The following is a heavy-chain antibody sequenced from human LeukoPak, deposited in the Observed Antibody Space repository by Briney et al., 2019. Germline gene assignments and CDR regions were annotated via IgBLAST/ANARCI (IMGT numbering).Heavy chain of an antibody. CDR2: INPNSGGT. CDR3: ARVWDTAMVSDDY. V-gene: IGHV1-2*02. CDR1: GYTFTGYY. J-gene: IGHJ4*02. D-gene: IGHD5-18*01. Sequence: ASVKVSCKASGYTFTGYYMRWVRQAPGQGLEWMGWINPNSGGTNYAQKFQGRVTMIRDTSISTAYMELSRLRSDDTAVYYCARVWDTAMVSDDYWGQGTLVTVSS.